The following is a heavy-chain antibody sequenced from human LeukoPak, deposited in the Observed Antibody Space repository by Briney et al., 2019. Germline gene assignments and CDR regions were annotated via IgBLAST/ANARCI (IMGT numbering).Heavy chain of an antibody. CDR2: IYYSGST. D-gene: IGHD3-22*01. V-gene: IGHV4-59*01. CDR3: ARGEGVYYYDSSGPLRAGYFDY. J-gene: IGHJ4*02. Sequence: KSSETLSLTCTVYGGSISGYYWSWIRQPPGKGLEWIGYIYYSGSTSYNPSLKSRVTISVDPSQSHISLKLSSVTAADTAVYYCARGEGVYYYDSSGPLRAGYFDYWGQGTLVTVSS. CDR1: GGSISGYY.